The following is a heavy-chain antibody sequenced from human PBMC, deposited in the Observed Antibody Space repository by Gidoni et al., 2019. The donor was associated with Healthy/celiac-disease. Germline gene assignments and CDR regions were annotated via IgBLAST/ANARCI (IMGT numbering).Heavy chain of an antibody. J-gene: IGHJ4*02. Sequence: QVQLVQSGAEVKKPGASVKVSCKASGYTFTSYGISWVLQAPGQGLEWMGWISAYNGNTNYAQKLQGRVTMTTDTSTSTAYMELRSLRSDDTAVYYCASSRLRLGELSAIDYWGQGTLVTVSS. CDR1: GYTFTSYG. CDR2: ISAYNGNT. CDR3: ASSRLRLGELSAIDY. V-gene: IGHV1-18*01. D-gene: IGHD3-16*02.